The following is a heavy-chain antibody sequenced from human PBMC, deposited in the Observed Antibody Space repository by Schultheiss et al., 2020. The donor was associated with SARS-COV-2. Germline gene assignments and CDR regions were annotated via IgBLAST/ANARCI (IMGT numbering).Heavy chain of an antibody. D-gene: IGHD2-15*01. CDR2: ISGSGGST. CDR1: GFIFSNYD. J-gene: IGHJ4*02. CDR3: AKPGAPYCSGGSCYSWSY. V-gene: IGHV3-23*01. Sequence: GESLKISCAASGFIFSNYDMSWVRQAPGKGLEWVSAISGSGGSTYYADSVKGRFTISRDNSKNTLYLQMNSLRAEDTAVYYCAKPGAPYCSGGSCYSWSYWGQGTLVTVSS.